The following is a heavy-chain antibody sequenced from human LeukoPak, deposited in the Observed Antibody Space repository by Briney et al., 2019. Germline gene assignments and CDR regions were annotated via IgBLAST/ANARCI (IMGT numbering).Heavy chain of an antibody. Sequence: PGGSLRLSCAASGFTFSSYWMHWVRQAPGKGLEWVSSISSSSSYIYYADSVKGRFTISRDNAKNSLYLQMNSLRAEDTAVYYCARASSGYSYGYVHYWGQGTLVTVSS. V-gene: IGHV3-21*01. D-gene: IGHD5-18*01. J-gene: IGHJ4*02. CDR2: ISSSSSYI. CDR1: GFTFSSYW. CDR3: ARASSGYSYGYVHY.